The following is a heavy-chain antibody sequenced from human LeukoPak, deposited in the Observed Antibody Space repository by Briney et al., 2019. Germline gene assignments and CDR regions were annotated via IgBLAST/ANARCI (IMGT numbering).Heavy chain of an antibody. D-gene: IGHD5-18*01. CDR3: ARAEQLWLCPRWGPKKYYFDY. CDR2: MNPNSGNT. J-gene: IGHJ4*02. Sequence: ASVKVSCKASGYTFTSYDINWVRQATGQGLEWMGWMNPNSGNTGYAQKFQGRVTMTRNTSISTAYMELSSLRSEDTAVYYCARAEQLWLCPRWGPKKYYFDYWGQGTLVTVSS. CDR1: GYTFTSYD. V-gene: IGHV1-8*01.